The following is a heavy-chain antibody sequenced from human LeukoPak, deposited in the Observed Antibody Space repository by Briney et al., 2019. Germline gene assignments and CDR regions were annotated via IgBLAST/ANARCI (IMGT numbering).Heavy chain of an antibody. D-gene: IGHD3-10*01. Sequence: PGGSLRLSCAASGFTFSGYEMNWVRQAPGKGLEWVSSISSSSSYIYYADSVKGRFTISRDNAKNSLYLQMNSLRAEDTAVYYCARDSARGDFDYWGQGTLVTVSS. J-gene: IGHJ4*02. CDR3: ARDSARGDFDY. CDR1: GFTFSGYE. CDR2: ISSSSSYI. V-gene: IGHV3-21*01.